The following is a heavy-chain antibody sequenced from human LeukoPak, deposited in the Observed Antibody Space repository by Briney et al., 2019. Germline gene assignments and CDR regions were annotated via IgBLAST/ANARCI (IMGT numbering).Heavy chain of an antibody. J-gene: IGHJ5*02. D-gene: IGHD4-17*01. CDR3: ARDRGPYGDWSPFDP. V-gene: IGHV4-30-4*07. CDR2: ISYSGST. CDR1: GGSISSGGYS. Sequence: SETLSLTCTASGGSISSGGYSWSWLRQPPGKGLEWIGYISYSGSTYYNPSLKSRVTMSLDTSKNQFSLKLSSVTAADTAVYYCARDRGPYGDWSPFDPWGQGTLVTVSS.